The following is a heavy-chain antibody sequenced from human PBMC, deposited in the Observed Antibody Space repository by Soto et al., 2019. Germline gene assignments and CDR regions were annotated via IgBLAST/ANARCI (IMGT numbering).Heavy chain of an antibody. J-gene: IGHJ6*03. CDR2: IIPILGIA. CDR3: ARGDFWSGYYYYYYMDV. D-gene: IGHD3-3*01. Sequence: SVKVSCKASGGTFSSYTISWVRQAPGQGLEWMGRIIPILGIANYAQKFQGRVTITADKSTSTAYMELSSLRSEDTAVYYCARGDFWSGYYYYYYMDVWGKGTTVTVSS. CDR1: GGTFSSYT. V-gene: IGHV1-69*02.